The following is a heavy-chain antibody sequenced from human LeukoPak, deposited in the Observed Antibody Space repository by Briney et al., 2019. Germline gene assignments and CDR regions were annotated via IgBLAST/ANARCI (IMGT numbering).Heavy chain of an antibody. J-gene: IGHJ4*02. V-gene: IGHV4-39*01. D-gene: IGHD3-16*02. Sequence: PSETLSLTCTVSGGSISSSSYYWGWIRQPPGKGLEWIVSIYDSGSTYYNPSLKSRVTISVDTSKNQFSLKLSSVTAADTAVYYCSIMITFGGVIGTDYWGQGTLVTVSS. CDR2: IYDSGST. CDR1: GGSISSSSYY. CDR3: SIMITFGGVIGTDY.